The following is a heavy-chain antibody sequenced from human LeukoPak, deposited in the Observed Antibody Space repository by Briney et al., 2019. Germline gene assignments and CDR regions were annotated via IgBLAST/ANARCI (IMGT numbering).Heavy chain of an antibody. V-gene: IGHV4-34*01. J-gene: IGHJ5*02. D-gene: IGHD6-19*01. CDR3: ARAGSYSSGWYSLSWFDP. CDR2: INHSGST. CDR1: GGSFSGYY. Sequence: SETLSLTCAVYGGSFSGYYWSWIRQPPGKGLEWIGEINHSGSTNYNPSLKSRVTISVDTSKNQFSLKLSSVTAADTAVYYCARAGSYSSGWYSLSWFDPWGQGTLVTVSS.